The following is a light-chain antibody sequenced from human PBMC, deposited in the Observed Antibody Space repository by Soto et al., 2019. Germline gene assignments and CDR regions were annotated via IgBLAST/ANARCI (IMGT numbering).Light chain of an antibody. Sequence: ESVLTQSPGTLSLSPGERATLSCRASQSVSSSYLAWYQQKPGQAPRLLIYGASSRATGIPDRLSGSGSGTDFTLTISRLEPEDFAVYYCQQYGSSLWTFGQGTKVEIK. CDR3: QQYGSSLWT. CDR1: QSVSSSY. V-gene: IGKV3-20*01. CDR2: GAS. J-gene: IGKJ1*01.